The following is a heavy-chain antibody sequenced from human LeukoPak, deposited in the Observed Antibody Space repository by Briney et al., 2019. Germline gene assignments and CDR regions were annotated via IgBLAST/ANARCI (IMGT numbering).Heavy chain of an antibody. CDR1: GFTFSNAW. CDR3: TTDIVVVPAAV. D-gene: IGHD2-2*01. Sequence: PGGSLRLSCAASGFTFSNAWMSWVRQAPEKGLEWVGGIKSKTDGGTTDDAAPVKGRFTISRDDSKNTLYLQMNSLKTEDTAVYYCTTDIVVVPAAVWGQGTLVTVSS. CDR2: IKSKTDGGTT. J-gene: IGHJ4*02. V-gene: IGHV3-15*01.